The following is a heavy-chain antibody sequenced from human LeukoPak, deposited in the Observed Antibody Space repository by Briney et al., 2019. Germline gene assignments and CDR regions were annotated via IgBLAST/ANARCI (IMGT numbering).Heavy chain of an antibody. D-gene: IGHD6-19*01. J-gene: IGHJ4*02. CDR1: GSSISSGYY. CDR2: IYHSGST. Sequence: SETLSLTCAVSGSSISSGYYWGWIRQPPGKGLEWIGSIYHSGSTYYNPSLRSRVTISVDTSKNQFSLKLSSVTAADTAVYYCVGLGSGWIRHSFDYWGQGTLVTVSS. V-gene: IGHV4-38-2*01. CDR3: VGLGSGWIRHSFDY.